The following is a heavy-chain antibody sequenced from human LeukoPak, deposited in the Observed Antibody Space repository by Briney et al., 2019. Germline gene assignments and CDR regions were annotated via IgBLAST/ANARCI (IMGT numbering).Heavy chain of an antibody. CDR3: ARAQREGSRFFYYYYMDV. J-gene: IGHJ6*03. D-gene: IGHD6-13*01. Sequence: GASVKVSCKASGYTFTGYYMHWVRQAPGQGLEWMGWMNPNSGNTGYAQKFQGRVTITRNTSISTAYMELSSLRSEDTAVYYCARAQREGSRFFYYYYMDVWGKGTTVTVSS. CDR2: MNPNSGNT. CDR1: GYTFTGYY. V-gene: IGHV1-8*03.